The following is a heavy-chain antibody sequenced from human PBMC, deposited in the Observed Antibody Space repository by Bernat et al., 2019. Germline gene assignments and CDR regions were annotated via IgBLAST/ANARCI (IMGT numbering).Heavy chain of an antibody. J-gene: IGHJ6*02. Sequence: QAQLVQSGAEVKKAGASVKVSCKASGYSFTGFYIHWVRQAPGQGLEWMGWINPDSGGTNYAQKFQGWVTLTRDTSSSTAYMELNRLRFDDTAIYFCARSFFYALVVWGQGTTVTVPS. CDR3: ARSFFYALVV. D-gene: IGHD3-16*02. CDR1: GYSFTGFY. V-gene: IGHV1-2*04. CDR2: INPDSGGT.